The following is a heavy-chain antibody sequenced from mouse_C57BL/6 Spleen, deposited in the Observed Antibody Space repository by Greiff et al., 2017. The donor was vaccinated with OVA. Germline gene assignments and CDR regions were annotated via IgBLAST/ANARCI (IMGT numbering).Heavy chain of an antibody. CDR2: IDPSDSYT. J-gene: IGHJ3*01. D-gene: IGHD2-4*01. V-gene: IGHV1-50*01. CDR3: ARGGDDYDRFAY. Sequence: VQLQQPGAELVKPGASVKLSCKASGYTFTSYWMQWVKQRPGQGLEWIGEIDPSDSYTNYNQKFKGKATLTVDTSSSTAYMQLSSLTSEDSAVYYCARGGDDYDRFAYWGQGTLVTVSA. CDR1: GYTFTSYW.